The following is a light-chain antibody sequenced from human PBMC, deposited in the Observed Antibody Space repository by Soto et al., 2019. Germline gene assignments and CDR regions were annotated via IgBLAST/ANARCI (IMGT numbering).Light chain of an antibody. J-gene: IGLJ2*01. Sequence: QSVLTQAPSVSAAPGQKVTISCSGSSSNIGKNYVSWYQQLPGTAPKLLLYDNKKRPSGIPDRFAGSKSGTSATLGITGLQTGDEADYYCGTWDSSLSAVVFGGGTKVTVL. CDR3: GTWDSSLSAVV. CDR2: DNK. CDR1: SSNIGKNY. V-gene: IGLV1-51*01.